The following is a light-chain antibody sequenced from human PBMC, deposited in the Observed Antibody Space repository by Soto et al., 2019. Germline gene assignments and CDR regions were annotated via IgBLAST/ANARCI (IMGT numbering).Light chain of an antibody. J-gene: IGLJ1*01. V-gene: IGLV2-8*01. CDR3: SSYAPGFKGV. CDR2: EVN. Sequence: QSALTQPASLSGSPGQSITISCTGTSSDIGAYNYVSWYQQHPGKAPKVIIYEVNKRPSGVPDRFSGSKSGNTASLTVSGLPAEDEADYYCSSYAPGFKGVFGTGNKVTVL. CDR1: SSDIGAYNY.